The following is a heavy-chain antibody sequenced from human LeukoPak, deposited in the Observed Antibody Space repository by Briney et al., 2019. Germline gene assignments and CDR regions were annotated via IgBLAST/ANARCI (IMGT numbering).Heavy chain of an antibody. CDR3: TKANDHLGIDRAFDS. CDR1: GLTFSSYA. Sequence: HPGGSLRLSCAASGLTFSSYAMSWVRQAPGKGLEWVSTISGGAGSTYYADSVKGRFTISRDNSKNTLYLQMNSLRAEDTAVYYCTKANDHLGIDRAFDSWGQGTLVTVSS. J-gene: IGHJ4*02. D-gene: IGHD1-1*01. V-gene: IGHV3-23*01. CDR2: ISGGAGST.